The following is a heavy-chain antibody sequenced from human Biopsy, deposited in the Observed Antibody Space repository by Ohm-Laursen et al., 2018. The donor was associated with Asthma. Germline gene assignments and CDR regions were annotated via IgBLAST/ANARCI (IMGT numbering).Heavy chain of an antibody. Sequence: SVKASRKASGYNFISFAIHWARQAPGQRLEWMGWVNTANGDTKYSQRFQGRVTITRDTSASTAYMELRSLRSEDTATYYCARTYYDFLTGQVKDVFGVWGQGTMVTVSS. CDR3: ARTYYDFLTGQVKDVFGV. J-gene: IGHJ3*01. V-gene: IGHV1-3*04. CDR1: GYNFISFA. CDR2: VNTANGDT. D-gene: IGHD3-9*01.